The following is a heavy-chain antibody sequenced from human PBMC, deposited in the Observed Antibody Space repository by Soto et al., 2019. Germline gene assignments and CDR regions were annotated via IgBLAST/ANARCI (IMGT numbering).Heavy chain of an antibody. V-gene: IGHV3-23*01. D-gene: IGHD7-27*01. Sequence: PGGSLRLSCAASGFTFSSYAMSWVRRAAGKGLEWVSGIGRSTDSTYYADSVKGRFTISRDISKNTLYLQMSSLRAEDTAIYYCAIHSGPMYYMDVWGRGTTVTVSS. CDR1: GFTFSSYA. CDR3: AIHSGPMYYMDV. J-gene: IGHJ6*03. CDR2: IGRSTDST.